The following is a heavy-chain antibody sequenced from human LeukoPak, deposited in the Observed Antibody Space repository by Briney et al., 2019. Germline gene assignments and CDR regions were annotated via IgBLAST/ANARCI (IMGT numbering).Heavy chain of an antibody. J-gene: IGHJ6*02. CDR2: ISSSSSTI. Sequence: GGSLRLSCAASGFTFSSYSMNWVRQAPGKGLEWVSYISSSSSTIYYADSVKGRFTISRDNAKNSLYLQMNSLRAEDTAVYYCARENVAGTDYYYGIDVWGQGTTVTVSS. CDR3: ARENVAGTDYYYGIDV. D-gene: IGHD6-19*01. V-gene: IGHV3-48*01. CDR1: GFTFSSYS.